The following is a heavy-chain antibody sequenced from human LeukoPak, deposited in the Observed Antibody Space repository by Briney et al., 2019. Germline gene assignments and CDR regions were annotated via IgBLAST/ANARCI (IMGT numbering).Heavy chain of an antibody. CDR2: IYYSGST. V-gene: IGHV4-59*11. Sequence: SETLSLTCTVSGGSISSHYWSWIRQPPGKGLERSGYIYYSGSTNYNPSLKSRVTISVDTSKNQFSLKLSSVTAADTAVYYCARASYYDSSGYTFDYWGQGTLVTVSS. J-gene: IGHJ4*02. CDR3: ARASYYDSSGYTFDY. CDR1: GGSISSHY. D-gene: IGHD3-22*01.